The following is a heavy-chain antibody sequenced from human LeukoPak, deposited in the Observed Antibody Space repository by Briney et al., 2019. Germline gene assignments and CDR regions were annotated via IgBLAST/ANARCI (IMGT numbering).Heavy chain of an antibody. CDR3: VKDHLVRGVMAT. V-gene: IGHV3-33*03. J-gene: IGHJ5*02. CDR1: GFTFSNFA. Sequence: AGGSLRLSCATSGFTFSNFAMHWVRQTPGKGLEWVALTWFEGSSEYYADSMKGRFTISRDNSKNTLSLQMDRLRTADPAVYYCVKDHLVRGVMATWGQGNLVTVSS. D-gene: IGHD3-10*01. CDR2: TWFEGSSE.